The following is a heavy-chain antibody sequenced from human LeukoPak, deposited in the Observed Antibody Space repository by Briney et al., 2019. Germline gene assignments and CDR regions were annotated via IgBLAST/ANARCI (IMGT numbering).Heavy chain of an antibody. CDR2: IYHSGST. V-gene: IGHV4-39*07. D-gene: IGHD3-10*01. Sequence: PSETLSLTCTVSGGSISSSSYYWGWIRQPPGKGLEWIGSIYHSGSTYYNPSLKSRVTISEDTSKNQFSLKLSSVTAADTALYYCARDVRAPTGYYASGIRSGAFDIWGLGTMVTVYS. J-gene: IGHJ3*02. CDR3: ARDVRAPTGYYASGIRSGAFDI. CDR1: GGSISSSSYY.